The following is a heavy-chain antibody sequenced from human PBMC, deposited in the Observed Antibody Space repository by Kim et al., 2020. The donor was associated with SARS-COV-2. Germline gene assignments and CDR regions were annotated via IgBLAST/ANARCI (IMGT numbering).Heavy chain of an antibody. CDR2: IYYSGST. CDR1: GGSISSSSYY. D-gene: IGHD3-10*01. V-gene: IGHV4-39*07. J-gene: IGHJ4*02. Sequence: SETLSLTCTVSGGSISSSSYYWGWIRQPPGKGLEWIGSIYYSGSTYYNPSLKSRVTISVDTSKNQFSLKLSSVTAADTAVYYCARLLWFGELLSLYYFDYWGQGTLVTVSS. CDR3: ARLLWFGELLSLYYFDY.